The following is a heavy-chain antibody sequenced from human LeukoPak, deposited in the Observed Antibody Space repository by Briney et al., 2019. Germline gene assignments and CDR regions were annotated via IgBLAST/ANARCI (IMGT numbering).Heavy chain of an antibody. D-gene: IGHD3-22*01. J-gene: IGHJ4*02. CDR3: ARVPKYYYDSISHSFDY. CDR2: IIPIFGTA. V-gene: IGHV1-69*05. Sequence: SVKVSCKASGGTFSSYAISWVRQAPGQGLEWMGGIIPIFGTANYAQKFQGRVTITTDESTRTAYMELSSLRSEDTAVYYCARVPKYYYDSISHSFDYWVEGTLVTVSS. CDR1: GGTFSSYA.